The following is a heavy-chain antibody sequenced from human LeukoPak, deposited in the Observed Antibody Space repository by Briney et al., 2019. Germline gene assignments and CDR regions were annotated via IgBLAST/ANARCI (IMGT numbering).Heavy chain of an antibody. CDR3: VGDQVDNVGWLT. J-gene: IGHJ5*02. CDR2: INGDGRTT. D-gene: IGHD5-12*01. V-gene: IGHV3-64D*06. Sequence: GGSLRLSCSASGFIFSTYTIYWVRQAPGKGLEFVSVINGDGRTTYYADSVKGRFTISRENSKNTLYLQMNSLRAEDTAVYYCVGDQVDNVGWLTWGQGTRVTVSS. CDR1: GFIFSTYT.